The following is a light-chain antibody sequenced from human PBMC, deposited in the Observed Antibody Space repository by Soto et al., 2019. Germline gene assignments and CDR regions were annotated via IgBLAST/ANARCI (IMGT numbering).Light chain of an antibody. CDR1: HDISKY. Sequence: QMTQSPSSLSASVGDRVTITCQASHDISKYLNWYQQKPGKAPNLLIYGASNLETGVPSRFSGSGSGTYFTLTITSLQPEDTATYYCQQYDNLYTFGLGTKVEIK. CDR3: QQYDNLYT. J-gene: IGKJ2*01. V-gene: IGKV1-33*01. CDR2: GAS.